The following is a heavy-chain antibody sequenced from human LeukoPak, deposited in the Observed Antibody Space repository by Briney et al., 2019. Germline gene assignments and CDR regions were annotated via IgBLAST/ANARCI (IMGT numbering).Heavy chain of an antibody. J-gene: IGHJ6*02. CDR3: AKVAAAGTRMLYYYGMDV. V-gene: IGHV3-23*01. CDR2: ISGSGGST. D-gene: IGHD6-13*01. Sequence: GGSLRLSCAASGFTFSSYAMSWVRQAPGKGLEWVSAISGSGGSTYYADSVKGRFTISRDNSKNTLYLQMNSLRAEDTAVYYCAKVAAAGTRMLYYYGMDVWGQGTTVTVSS. CDR1: GFTFSSYA.